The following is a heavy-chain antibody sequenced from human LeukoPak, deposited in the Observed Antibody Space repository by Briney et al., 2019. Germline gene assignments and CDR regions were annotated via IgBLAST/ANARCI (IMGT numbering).Heavy chain of an antibody. J-gene: IGHJ6*03. Sequence: SETLSLTCTVSGGSISSYYWSWIRQSPGKGLEWIGRIYTSGSTNYNPSLKSRVTMSVDTSKNQFSLKLSSVTAADTAVYYCAREKSPYYYYYMDVWGKGTTVTVSS. V-gene: IGHV4-4*07. CDR1: GGSISSYY. CDR2: IYTSGST. CDR3: AREKSPYYYYYMDV.